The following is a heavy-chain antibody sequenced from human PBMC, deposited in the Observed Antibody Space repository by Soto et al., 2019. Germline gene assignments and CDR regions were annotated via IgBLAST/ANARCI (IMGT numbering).Heavy chain of an antibody. CDR2: ISAYNGNT. Sequence: ASVKVTCKASGYTFTSYGISWVRQAPGQGLEWMGWISAYNGNTNYAQKLQGRVTMTTDTSTSTAYMELRSLRSDDTAVYYCARDCSSTSCYGGWYYYGMDVWGQGTTVTVSS. J-gene: IGHJ6*02. CDR1: GYTFTSYG. CDR3: ARDCSSTSCYGGWYYYGMDV. D-gene: IGHD2-2*01. V-gene: IGHV1-18*04.